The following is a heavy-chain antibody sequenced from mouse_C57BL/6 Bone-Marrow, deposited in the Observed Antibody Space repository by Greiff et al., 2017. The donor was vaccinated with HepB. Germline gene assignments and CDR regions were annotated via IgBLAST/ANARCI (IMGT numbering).Heavy chain of an antibody. CDR1: GYSFTSYY. CDR3: ARFYYDYDDAMDY. V-gene: IGHV1-66*01. D-gene: IGHD2-4*01. CDR2: IYPGSGNT. J-gene: IGHJ4*01. Sequence: QVQLKQSGPELVKPGASVKISCKASGYSFTSYYIHWVKQRPGQGLEWIGWIYPGSGNTKYNEKFKGKATLTADTSSSTAYMQLSSLTSEDSAVYYCARFYYDYDDAMDYWGQGTSVTVSS.